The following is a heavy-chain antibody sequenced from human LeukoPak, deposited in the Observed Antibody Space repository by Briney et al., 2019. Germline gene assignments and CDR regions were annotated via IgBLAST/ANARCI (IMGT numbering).Heavy chain of an antibody. CDR1: GFTFSSYA. Sequence: PGGSLRLSCAASGFTFSSYAMHWVRQAPGKGLEWVAVISYDGSNKYYADSVKGRFTISRDNSKNTLYLQMNSLRAEDTAVYYCAREESTVTTFDYWGQGTLVTVSS. V-gene: IGHV3-30-3*01. D-gene: IGHD4-17*01. CDR2: ISYDGSNK. J-gene: IGHJ4*02. CDR3: AREESTVTTFDY.